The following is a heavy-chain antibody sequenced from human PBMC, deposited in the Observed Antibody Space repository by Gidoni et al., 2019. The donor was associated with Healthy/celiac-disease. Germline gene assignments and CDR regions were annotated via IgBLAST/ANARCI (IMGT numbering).Heavy chain of an antibody. V-gene: IGHV3-11*01. Sequence: QVQLVESGGGLVKPGGSLRLSCAASGFTFSYYYMSWIRPAPGKGLEWVSYISSSGSNIYYADSVKGRFTISRDNAKNSLYLQMNSLRAEDTAVYYCARVKSSGWSVAGAFDIWGQGTMVTVSS. CDR2: ISSSGSNI. D-gene: IGHD6-19*01. J-gene: IGHJ3*02. CDR3: ARVKSSGWSVAGAFDI. CDR1: GFTFSYYY.